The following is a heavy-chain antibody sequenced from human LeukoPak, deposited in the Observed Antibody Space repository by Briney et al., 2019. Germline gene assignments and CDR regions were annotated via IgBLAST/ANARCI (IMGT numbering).Heavy chain of an antibody. J-gene: IGHJ5*01. D-gene: IGHD5-24*01. V-gene: IGHV4-59*01. CDR1: GGSISSYY. Sequence: PSETLSLTCTVSGGSISSYYWSCIRQPPGKGLEWIGYIYYSGSTNYNSSLKSRVTISVDTSKNQFSMKLSSVPAADTAVYYCGRRLESPWFDPWGQGTLVTVSS. CDR2: IYYSGST. CDR3: GRRLESPWFDP.